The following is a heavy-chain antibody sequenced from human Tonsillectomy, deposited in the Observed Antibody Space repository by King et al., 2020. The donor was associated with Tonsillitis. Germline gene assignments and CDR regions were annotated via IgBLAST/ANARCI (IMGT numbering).Heavy chain of an antibody. V-gene: IGHV3-48*01. CDR2: ISRSSSTT. J-gene: IGHJ4*02. Sequence: VQLVESGGGLIQPGGSLRLSCAASGFTFSSYGMNWVRQAPGKGLEGVSYISRSSSTTYYADFVKGRLTISRDKAKNSLYLKMNSLRAEDTAVYYCASYRQTVTSWDYWGQGTLVTVSS. CDR3: ASYRQTVTSWDY. CDR1: GFTFSSYG. D-gene: IGHD4-17*01.